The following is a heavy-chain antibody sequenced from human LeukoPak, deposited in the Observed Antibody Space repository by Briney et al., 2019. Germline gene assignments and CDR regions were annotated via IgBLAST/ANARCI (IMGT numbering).Heavy chain of an antibody. J-gene: IGHJ3*02. V-gene: IGHV3-23*01. CDR3: AKDIVVVTSGSNAFDI. CDR2: ISGRGGST. Sequence: GGSLRLSCAASGFTFSSYDMSWVRQAPGKGLEWVSRISGRGGSTYYADSVKGRFTISRDNSKNTLYLQLNSLRAEDTAVYYCAKDIVVVTSGSNAFDIWGQGTMVTVSS. D-gene: IGHD2-21*02. CDR1: GFTFSSYD.